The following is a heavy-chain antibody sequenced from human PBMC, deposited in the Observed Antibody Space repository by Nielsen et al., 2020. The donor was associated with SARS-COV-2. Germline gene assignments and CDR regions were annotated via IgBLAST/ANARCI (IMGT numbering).Heavy chain of an antibody. V-gene: IGHV3-20*04. D-gene: IGHD6-13*01. CDR2: INWNGGST. CDR3: ASLAAAGLDY. J-gene: IGHJ4*02. CDR1: GFTFDDYG. Sequence: GESLKISCAASGFTFDDYGMSWVRQAPGKGLEWVSGINWNGGSTGYADSVKGRFTISRDNSKNTLYLQMNSLRAEDTAVYYCASLAAAGLDYWGQGTLVTVSS.